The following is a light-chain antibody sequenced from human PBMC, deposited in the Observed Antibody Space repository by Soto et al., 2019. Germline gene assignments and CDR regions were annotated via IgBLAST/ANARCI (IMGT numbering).Light chain of an antibody. CDR1: SSSIAADYN. J-gene: IGLJ3*02. CDR2: GDS. Sequence: QSVLTQPPSVSGAPGQRVTISCTGSSSSIAADYNVHWYQQGPGPAPKLLIYGDSNRTSGVPDRYSCSKSSTSASLAITGPQAEDEADYDCQSEDRSLSGWLFGGGTKVTVL. V-gene: IGLV1-40*01. CDR3: QSEDRSLSGWL.